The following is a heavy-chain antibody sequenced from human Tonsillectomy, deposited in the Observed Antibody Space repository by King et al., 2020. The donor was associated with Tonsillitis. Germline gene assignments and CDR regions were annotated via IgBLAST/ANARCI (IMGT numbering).Heavy chain of an antibody. CDR2: IYTSGST. D-gene: IGHD5-18*01. J-gene: IGHJ3*02. V-gene: IGHV4-61*02. CDR3: ASGYSYGPSAFDI. Sequence: QLQESGPGLVKPSQTLSLTCTVSGGSISSGSYYWSWIRQPAGKGLEWIGRIYTSGSTNYNPSLKSRVTMSVDPSKTQFSLKLSSVTAADTAVYYCASGYSYGPSAFDIWGQGTMVTVSS. CDR1: GGSISSGSYY.